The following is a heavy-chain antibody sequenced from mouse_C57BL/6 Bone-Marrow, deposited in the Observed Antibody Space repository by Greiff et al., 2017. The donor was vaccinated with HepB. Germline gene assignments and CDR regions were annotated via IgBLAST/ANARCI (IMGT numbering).Heavy chain of an antibody. CDR2: IYPGDGDT. CDR1: GYAFSSSW. Sequence: QVQLQQSGPELVKPGASVKISCEASGYAFSSSWMNWVKQRPGKGLEWIGRIYPGDGDTNYNGKFKGKATLTADKSSSTAYMQLSSLTSEDSAVYFCAPNYYGSSYWYFDVWGTGTTVTVSS. D-gene: IGHD1-1*01. V-gene: IGHV1-82*01. J-gene: IGHJ1*03. CDR3: APNYYGSSYWYFDV.